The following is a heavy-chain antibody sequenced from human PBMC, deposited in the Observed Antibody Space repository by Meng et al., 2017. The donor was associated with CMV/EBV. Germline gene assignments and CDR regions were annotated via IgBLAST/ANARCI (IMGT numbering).Heavy chain of an antibody. V-gene: IGHV3-30*04. D-gene: IGHD1-26*01. CDR2: ISYDGSNK. Sequence: GESLKISCAASGFTFSSCAMHWVRQAPGKGLEWVAVISYDGSNKYYADSVKGRFTISRDNSKNTLYLQMNSLRAEDTAVYYCASGSYYFYWGQGTLVTVSS. J-gene: IGHJ4*02. CDR3: ASGSYYFY. CDR1: GFTFSSCA.